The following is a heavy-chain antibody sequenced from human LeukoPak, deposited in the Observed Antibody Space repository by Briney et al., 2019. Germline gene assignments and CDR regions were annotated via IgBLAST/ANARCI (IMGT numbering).Heavy chain of an antibody. D-gene: IGHD3-10*01. CDR2: IYYSGST. CDR1: GGSISSYY. Sequence: PSETLSLTCTVSGGSISSYYWSWIRQPPGKGLEWIGYIYYSGSTNYNPSLKSRVTISVDTSKNQFSLKLSSVTAADTAVYYCARVQTPSGSGSYSFDYWGQGTLVTVSS. J-gene: IGHJ4*02. V-gene: IGHV4-59*01. CDR3: ARVQTPSGSGSYSFDY.